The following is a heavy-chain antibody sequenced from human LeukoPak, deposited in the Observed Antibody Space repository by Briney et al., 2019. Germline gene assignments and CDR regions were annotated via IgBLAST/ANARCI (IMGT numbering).Heavy chain of an antibody. V-gene: IGHV5-51*01. CDR1: GDSFTSYW. CDR2: IFPGDSDT. CDR3: ARRLTYDSRAYYCLDY. J-gene: IGHJ4*02. D-gene: IGHD3-22*01. Sequence: GESLKISCKGSGDSFTSYWIGWVRQKPGKGLEWMGIIFPGDSDTRYSPSFQGQVTISADKSISTAYLQWSSLKASDTAMYYCARRLTYDSRAYYCLDYWGQGTLVTVSS.